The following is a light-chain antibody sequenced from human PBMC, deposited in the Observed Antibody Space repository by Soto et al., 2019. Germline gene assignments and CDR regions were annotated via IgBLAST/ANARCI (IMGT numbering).Light chain of an antibody. CDR2: SNN. V-gene: IGLV1-44*01. CDR1: SSNIGSNT. Sequence: QAVVTQPPSVSGTPGQRVTISCSGSSSNIGSNTVNWYQQLPGTAPKLLIYSNNQRPSGVPDRFSGSKSDTSASLAISGLQSEDEADYYCATWDDSMSGRVFGGGTKVTVL. J-gene: IGLJ3*02. CDR3: ATWDDSMSGRV.